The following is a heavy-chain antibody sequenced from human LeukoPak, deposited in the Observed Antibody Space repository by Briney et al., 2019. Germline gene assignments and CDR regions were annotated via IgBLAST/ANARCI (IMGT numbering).Heavy chain of an antibody. CDR3: ARFNLGPGIAVAGTD. CDR2: IYTSGST. Sequence: SSETLSLTCTVSGASINSGGSYWSWIRQPAGKGLEWIGRIYTSGSTNYNPSLKSRVTISVDTSKNQFSLKLSSVTAADTAVYYCARFNLGPGIAVAGTDWGQGTLVTVSS. D-gene: IGHD6-19*01. CDR1: GASINSGGSY. V-gene: IGHV4-61*02. J-gene: IGHJ4*02.